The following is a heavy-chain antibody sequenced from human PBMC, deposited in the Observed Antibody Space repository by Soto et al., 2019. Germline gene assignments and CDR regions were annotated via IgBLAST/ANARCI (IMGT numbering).Heavy chain of an antibody. Sequence: SVKVSCKASGGTFSSYAISWVRQAPGQGLEWMGGIIPIFGTANYAQKFQGRVTITADESTSTAYMELSSLRSEDTAVYYCASCGEQRAYYYYYGMDVWGQGTPVNVSS. CDR2: IIPIFGTA. V-gene: IGHV1-69*13. CDR1: GGTFSSYA. CDR3: ASCGEQRAYYYYYGMDV. D-gene: IGHD6-25*01. J-gene: IGHJ6*02.